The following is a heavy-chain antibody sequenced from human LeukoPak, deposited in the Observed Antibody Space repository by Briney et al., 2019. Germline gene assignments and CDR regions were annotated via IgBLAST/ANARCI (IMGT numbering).Heavy chain of an antibody. Sequence: GGSVRLFCAASGFTLRTYGMQGVRQGPGKGGEWVAFMWYDGCNKYYADSVKGRFTISRDNSKNTLYLQMNSLRAEDTAVYYCARDANPNGVCEHFDYWGQGTLVTVSS. J-gene: IGHJ4*02. V-gene: IGHV3-33*01. CDR1: GFTLRTYG. CDR2: MWYDGCNK. D-gene: IGHD2-8*01. CDR3: ARDANPNGVCEHFDY.